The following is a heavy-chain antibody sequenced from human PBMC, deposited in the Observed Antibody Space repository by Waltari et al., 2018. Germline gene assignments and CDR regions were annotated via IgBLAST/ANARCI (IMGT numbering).Heavy chain of an antibody. D-gene: IGHD3-16*01. CDR1: GYSISSGYY. V-gene: IGHV4-38-2*01. J-gene: IGHJ6*02. Sequence: QVQLQESGPGLVKPSETLSLTCAVSGYSISSGYYWGWIRQPPGKGLEWIGSIYHSGSTYYNPSLKSRVTISVDTSKNQFSLKLSSVTAADTAVYYCARSLDSTALYYGMDVWGQGTTVTVSS. CDR3: ARSLDSTALYYGMDV. CDR2: IYHSGST.